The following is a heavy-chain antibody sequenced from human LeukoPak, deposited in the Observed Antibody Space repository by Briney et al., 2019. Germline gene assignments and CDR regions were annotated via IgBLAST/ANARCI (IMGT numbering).Heavy chain of an antibody. Sequence: PGGSLRLSCAASGFXSSNAWMSWVRQAPGKGLEWIGRIKTKSDGGTTDYAAPVKGRFTVSRDDSKNTLYLQMSSLETEDTAVYYCAWHYFDYWGQGTLVTVSA. V-gene: IGHV3-15*01. J-gene: IGHJ4*02. CDR2: IKTKSDGGTT. CDR1: GFXSSNAW. CDR3: AWHYFDY.